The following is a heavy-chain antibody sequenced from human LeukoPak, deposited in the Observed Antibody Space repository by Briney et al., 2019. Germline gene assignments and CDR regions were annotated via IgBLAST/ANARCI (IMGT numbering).Heavy chain of an antibody. D-gene: IGHD1-7*01. CDR2: IIPILGIA. CDR1: GYTFTSYA. Sequence: GASVKVSCKASGYTFTSYAISWVRQAPGQGLEWMGRIIPILGIANYAQKFQGRVTITADKSTSTAYMELSSLRSEDTAVYYCARDGTPTTPDEGDYYYYYMDVWGKGTTVTVSS. V-gene: IGHV1-69*04. CDR3: ARDGTPTTPDEGDYYYYYMDV. J-gene: IGHJ6*03.